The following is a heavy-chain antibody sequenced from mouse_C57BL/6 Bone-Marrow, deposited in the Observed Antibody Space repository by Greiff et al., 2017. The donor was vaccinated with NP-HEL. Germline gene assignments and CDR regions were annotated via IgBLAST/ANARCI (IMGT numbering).Heavy chain of an antibody. Sequence: VQLKESGPELVKPGASVKISCKASGYAFSSSWMNWVKQRPGKGLEWIGRIYPGDGDTNYNGKFKGKATLTADKSSSTAYMQLSSLTSEDSAVYFCARSHYGSSSYYAMDYWGQGTSVTVSS. CDR1: GYAFSSSW. CDR2: IYPGDGDT. V-gene: IGHV1-82*01. J-gene: IGHJ4*01. D-gene: IGHD1-1*01. CDR3: ARSHYGSSSYYAMDY.